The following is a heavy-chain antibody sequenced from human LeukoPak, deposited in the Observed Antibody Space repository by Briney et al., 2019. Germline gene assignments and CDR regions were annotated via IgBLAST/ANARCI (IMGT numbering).Heavy chain of an antibody. CDR2: IYTSSGS. D-gene: IGHD2-8*01. V-gene: IGHV4-4*09. Sequence: SETLSLTCTVSGDSISSYYWSWIRQPPGKGLEFIGYIYTSSGSNYNPSLKSRATISIDTSKNQFSLNLSSMTAADTAVYYCANRSPSSYAIVYWGQGTLVTVSS. J-gene: IGHJ4*02. CDR3: ANRSPSSYAIVY. CDR1: GDSISSYY.